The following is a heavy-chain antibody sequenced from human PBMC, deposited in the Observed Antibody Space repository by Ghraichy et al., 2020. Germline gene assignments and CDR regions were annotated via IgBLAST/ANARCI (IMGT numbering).Heavy chain of an antibody. J-gene: IGHJ4*02. CDR3: TYAYY. V-gene: IGHV3-15*01. Sequence: GGSLRLSCAASGFTFSNAWMSWVRQAPGKGLEWVARIKSKTDGGSTDYAAPVKGRFTISCDDSKNTLYLQRNSLKTEDTAVYYCTYAYYWGQGTLVTVS. CDR1: GFTFSNAW. CDR2: IKSKTDGGST.